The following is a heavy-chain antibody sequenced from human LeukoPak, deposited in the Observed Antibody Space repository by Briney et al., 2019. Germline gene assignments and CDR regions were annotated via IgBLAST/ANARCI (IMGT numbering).Heavy chain of an antibody. J-gene: IGHJ6*02. CDR1: GGSISSYY. D-gene: IGHD1-26*01. Sequence: SETLSLTCTVSGGSISSYYWSWIRQPPGKGLEWIGYIYYSGSTNYNPSLKSRVTISVDTSKNQFSLKLSSVTAADTAVYYCARTTLSYYYYYGMDVWGQGATVTVSS. V-gene: IGHV4-59*08. CDR3: ARTTLSYYYYYGMDV. CDR2: IYYSGST.